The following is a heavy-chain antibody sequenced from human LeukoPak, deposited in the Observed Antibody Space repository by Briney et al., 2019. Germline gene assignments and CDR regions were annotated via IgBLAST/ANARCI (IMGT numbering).Heavy chain of an antibody. CDR2: IYPGGFDT. J-gene: IGHJ4*02. CDR3: ASTGYSSGWPERFDY. CDR1: DYSFTSYW. Sequence: SMKISSKGSDYSFTSYWIGRVRQMPRKPPEWRGIIYPGGFDTRYSPSFQGQVTISADRCICTGYLHWSSLKASDIAMYYCASTGYSSGWPERFDYWGQGTLVTVSS. D-gene: IGHD6-19*01. V-gene: IGHV5-51*01.